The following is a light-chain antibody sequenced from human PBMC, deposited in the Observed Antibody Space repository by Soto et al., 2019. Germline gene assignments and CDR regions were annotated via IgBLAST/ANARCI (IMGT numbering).Light chain of an antibody. CDR1: QSVSSSY. CDR3: QHSET. Sequence: EIVLTQSPGTLSLSPGERVTLSCRASQSVSSSYLAWYQQKPGQAPRLLIYGASSRATGIPDRFSGSGSGTDFTLTISRLEPEDFAVYYCQHSETFGQGTKVEIK. J-gene: IGKJ1*01. V-gene: IGKV3-20*01. CDR2: GAS.